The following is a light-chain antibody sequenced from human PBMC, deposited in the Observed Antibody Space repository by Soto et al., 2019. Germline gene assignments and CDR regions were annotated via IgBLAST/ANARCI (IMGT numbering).Light chain of an antibody. CDR2: RND. J-gene: IGLJ2*01. CDR3: AAWDDSLRVV. CDR1: SSNIGSYY. V-gene: IGLV1-47*01. Sequence: QSVLTQPPSASGTPGQRVTISCSGGSSNIGSYYVYWYQQLPGTAPKLLIYRNDQRPSGVPDRFSGSKSGTSASLAISGLRSEDEADYYCAAWDDSLRVVFGGGTKLTVL.